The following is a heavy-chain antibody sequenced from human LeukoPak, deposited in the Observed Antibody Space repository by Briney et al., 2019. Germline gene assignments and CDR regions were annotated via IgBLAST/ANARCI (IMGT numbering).Heavy chain of an antibody. CDR1: GFTFSSYA. CDR2: VSGSGSST. Sequence: GGSLRLSCAASGFTFSSYALGWVRQAPGKGLEWASSVSGSGSSTYYAGSVKGRFTISRDNSKNTLYLQMNSLRAEDTAIYYCAKDPSSGWPYYFEYWGQGTLVTVSS. D-gene: IGHD6-25*01. J-gene: IGHJ4*02. CDR3: AKDPSSGWPYYFEY. V-gene: IGHV3-23*01.